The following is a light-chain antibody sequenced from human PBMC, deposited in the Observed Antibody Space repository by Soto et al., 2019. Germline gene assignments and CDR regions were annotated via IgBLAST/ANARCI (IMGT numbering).Light chain of an antibody. V-gene: IGKV1-5*01. J-gene: IGKJ2*01. Sequence: DIQMTQSPSPLSASVGDRVTITCRASQSISSWLAWYQQKPGKAPKLLIYDASSLESGVPSRFSGSGSGTEFTLTISSLQPDDFATYYCQHYGYTFGQGTKLEIK. CDR2: DAS. CDR3: QHYGYT. CDR1: QSISSW.